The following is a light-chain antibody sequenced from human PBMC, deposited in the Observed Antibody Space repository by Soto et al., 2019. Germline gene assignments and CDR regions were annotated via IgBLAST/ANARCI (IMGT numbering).Light chain of an antibody. CDR3: QQYYNSPIT. Sequence: EIVLTHSPGILSLCPWERASLSCGASQSISSSFLACYQQKPGQAPRLLIYGASSRANGIPDRFSGTGSETDFTLTISRLEPEDFAVYYRQQYYNSPITFGQGTRLEIK. V-gene: IGKV3-20*01. CDR1: QSISSSF. CDR2: GAS. J-gene: IGKJ5*01.